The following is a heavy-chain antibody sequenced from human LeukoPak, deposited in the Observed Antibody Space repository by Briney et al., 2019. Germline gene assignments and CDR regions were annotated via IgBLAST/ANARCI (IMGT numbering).Heavy chain of an antibody. D-gene: IGHD1-26*01. CDR1: GFTFSSYS. V-gene: IGHV3-48*04. CDR2: ITSSSTTI. CDR3: ARAPGWELLTTYYYYYMDV. Sequence: GGSLRLSCAASGFTFSSYSMDWVRQAPGKGLEWLSYITSSSTTIYYADSVKGRFTISRDNAKDSLYLQMNSLRAEDTAVYYCARAPGWELLTTYYYYYMDVWGKGTTVTVSS. J-gene: IGHJ6*03.